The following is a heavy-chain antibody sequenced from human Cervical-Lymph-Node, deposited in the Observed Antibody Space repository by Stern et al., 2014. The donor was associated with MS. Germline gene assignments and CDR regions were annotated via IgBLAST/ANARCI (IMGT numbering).Heavy chain of an antibody. CDR1: GGSISSYF. Sequence: QVQLQESGPGLVKPSETLSLTCTVPGGSISSYFCSWNLQSPGRALEWSGYISHSWSTHSNHSLKGRVTLSRDTSKNLLSLKLRSVTAADTAVYYCAREAPGGSGWTPFDYWGQGILVTVSS. V-gene: IGHV4-59*01. CDR3: AREAPGGSGWTPFDY. CDR2: ISHSWST. J-gene: IGHJ4*02. D-gene: IGHD6-19*01.